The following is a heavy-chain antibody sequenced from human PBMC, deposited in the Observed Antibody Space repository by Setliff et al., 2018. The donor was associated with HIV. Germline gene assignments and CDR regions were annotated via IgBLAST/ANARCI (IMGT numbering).Heavy chain of an antibody. CDR1: GYTFTSYW. J-gene: IGHJ4*02. D-gene: IGHD5-18*01. CDR2: IYPDDSDT. Sequence: PGESLKISCQGSGYTFTSYWIGWVRQMPGKGLEWMGIIYPDDSDTGYSPSFQGQVTISADKSISTAYLQWRSLQASDAAVYYCARRTRRRGSSYGNIDYWGQGTLVTVSS. CDR3: ARRTRRRGSSYGNIDY. V-gene: IGHV5-51*01.